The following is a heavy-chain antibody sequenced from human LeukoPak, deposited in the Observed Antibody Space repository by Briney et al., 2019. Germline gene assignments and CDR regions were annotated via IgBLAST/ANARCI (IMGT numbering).Heavy chain of an antibody. CDR2: INSDGSST. CDR1: GFTFDDYG. CDR3: ARAGPPDSSGYHANDY. Sequence: GGSLRLSCAASGFTFDDYGMSWVRQAPGKGLVWVSRINSDGSSTSYADSVKGRFTISRDNAKNTLYLQMNSLRAEDTAVYYCARAGPPDSSGYHANDYWGQGTLVTVSS. J-gene: IGHJ4*02. D-gene: IGHD3-22*01. V-gene: IGHV3-74*01.